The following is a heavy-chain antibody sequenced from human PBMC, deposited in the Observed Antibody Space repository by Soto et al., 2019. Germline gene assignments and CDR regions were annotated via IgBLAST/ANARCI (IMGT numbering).Heavy chain of an antibody. CDR3: ARHREELRGSSRYPFDY. D-gene: IGHD3-16*02. Sequence: QVQLQESGPGLVKPSETLSLTCTVSGGSISTYYWSWIRQPPGKGLEWIGYIYYSGSNYNPSLKSRVTISVDTSKKQFSLKLSSVTAADTAVYYCARHREELRGSSRYPFDYWGQGTLVTVSS. J-gene: IGHJ4*02. V-gene: IGHV4-59*08. CDR1: GGSISTYY. CDR2: IYYSGS.